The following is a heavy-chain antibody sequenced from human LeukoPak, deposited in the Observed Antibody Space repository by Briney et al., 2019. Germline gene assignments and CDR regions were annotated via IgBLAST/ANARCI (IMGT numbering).Heavy chain of an antibody. J-gene: IGHJ3*02. Sequence: SETLSLTCTVSGGSISSYYWSWIRQPPGKGLEWIGYIYYSGSTNYNPSLKSRVTISVDTSKNQFSLKLSSVTAADTAVYYCARLGGYYDFWSGYPTNDAFDIWGQGTMVTVSS. CDR2: IYYSGST. CDR1: GGSISSYY. D-gene: IGHD3-3*01. V-gene: IGHV4-59*08. CDR3: ARLGGYYDFWSGYPTNDAFDI.